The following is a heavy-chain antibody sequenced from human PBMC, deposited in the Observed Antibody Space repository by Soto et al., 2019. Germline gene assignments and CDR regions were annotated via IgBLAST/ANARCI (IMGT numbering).Heavy chain of an antibody. J-gene: IGHJ4*02. CDR3: ARESEDLTSNFDY. CDR2: ISSSSSTI. V-gene: IGHV3-48*01. CDR1: GFTFSSYS. Sequence: GGSLRLSCAASGFTFSSYSMNWVRQAPGKGLEWVSYISSSSSTIYYADSVKGRFTISRDNARNSLYLEMNSLRAEDTAVYYCARESEDLTSNFDYWGQGTLVTVSS.